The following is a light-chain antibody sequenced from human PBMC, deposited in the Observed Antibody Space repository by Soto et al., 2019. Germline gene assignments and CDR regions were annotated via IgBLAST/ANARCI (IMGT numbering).Light chain of an antibody. V-gene: IGKV3-20*01. CDR2: GAS. CDR3: QQYGSSSTYT. CDR1: QSVSSSY. Sequence: EIVLTQSPGTLSLSPGERATLSCRASQSVSSSYLAWYQQKPGQAPRLLIYGASSRATGIPDRFSGSGYGTDFPLTISRLEPEDFAVYYCQQYGSSSTYTFGQGTKLEIK. J-gene: IGKJ2*01.